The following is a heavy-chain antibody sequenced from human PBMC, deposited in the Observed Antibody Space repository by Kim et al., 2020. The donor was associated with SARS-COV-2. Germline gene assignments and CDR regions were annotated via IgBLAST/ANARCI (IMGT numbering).Heavy chain of an antibody. CDR1: GFTFSSYW. J-gene: IGHJ2*01. CDR2: IKQDGSEK. D-gene: IGHD3-22*01. CDR3: ARATEDDDSSGYHYWYFDL. V-gene: IGHV3-7*03. Sequence: GGSLRLSCAASGFTFSSYWMSWVRQAPGKGLEWVANIKQDGSEKYYVDSVKGRFTISRDNAKNSLYLQMNSLRAEDTAVYYCARATEDDDSSGYHYWYFDLWGRGTLVTVSS.